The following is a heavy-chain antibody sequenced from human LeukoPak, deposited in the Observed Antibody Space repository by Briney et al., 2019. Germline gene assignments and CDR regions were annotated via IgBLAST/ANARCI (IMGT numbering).Heavy chain of an antibody. CDR3: ARDLHGGYSSDY. CDR1: GFTFSNYW. D-gene: IGHD4-23*01. CDR2: IKQDGGEK. J-gene: IGHJ4*02. V-gene: IGHV3-7*01. Sequence: GGSLRLSCAASGFTFSNYWMNWVRQAPGKGLEWVANIKQDGGEKSYVDSVKGRFTISRDNAKNSLHLQMNSLRAEDTAVYYCARDLHGGYSSDYWGQGTLVTVSS.